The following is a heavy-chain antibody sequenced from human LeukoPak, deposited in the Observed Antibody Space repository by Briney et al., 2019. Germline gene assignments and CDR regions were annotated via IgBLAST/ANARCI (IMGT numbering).Heavy chain of an antibody. Sequence: PSETLSLTCTVSGGSISSSSYYWGWIRQPPGKGLEWIGSIYYSGSTYYNPSLKSRVTISVDTPKNQFSLKLSSVAAADTAVYYCARAGLRNDYFDYWGQGTLVTVSS. J-gene: IGHJ4*02. V-gene: IGHV4-39*07. CDR3: ARAGLRNDYFDY. CDR1: GGSISSSSYY. D-gene: IGHD3-16*01. CDR2: IYYSGST.